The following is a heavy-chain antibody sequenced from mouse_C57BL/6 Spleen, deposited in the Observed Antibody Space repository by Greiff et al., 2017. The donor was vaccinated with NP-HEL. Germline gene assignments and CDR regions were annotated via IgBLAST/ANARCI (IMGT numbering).Heavy chain of an antibody. D-gene: IGHD1-1*01. V-gene: IGHV1-80*01. CDR3: ARSGYYGSEGDY. CDR1: GYAFSSYW. Sequence: QVQLQQSGAELVKPGASVKISCKASGYAFSSYWMNWVKQRPGKGLEWIGQIYPGDGDTTYNGKFKGKATLTADKSSSTAYMQLSSLTSEDSAVYFCARSGYYGSEGDYWGQGTSVTVSS. J-gene: IGHJ4*01. CDR2: IYPGDGDT.